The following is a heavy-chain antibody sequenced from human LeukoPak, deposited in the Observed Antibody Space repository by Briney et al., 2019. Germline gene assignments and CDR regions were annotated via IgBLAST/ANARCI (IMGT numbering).Heavy chain of an antibody. CDR1: GFTFSSYW. J-gene: IGHJ4*02. CDR3: ARGPPYCSSTSCYPFFDY. D-gene: IGHD2-2*01. Sequence: GGSLRLSCAASGFTFSSYWMSWVRQAPGKGLEWVANIKQDGSEKYYVDSVKGRFTISRDNAKNSLYLQMNSLRAEDTAVYYCARGPPYCSSTSCYPFFDYWGQGTLVTVSS. V-gene: IGHV3-7*01. CDR2: IKQDGSEK.